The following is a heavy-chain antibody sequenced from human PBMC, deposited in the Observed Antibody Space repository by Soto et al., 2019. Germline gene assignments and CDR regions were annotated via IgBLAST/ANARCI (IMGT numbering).Heavy chain of an antibody. J-gene: IGHJ5*02. CDR2: ISYDGSNK. V-gene: IGHV3-30*18. CDR1: GFTFSSYG. CDR3: AKCDLGGGYGSGSFRPPRTFDP. Sequence: GGSLRLSCAASGFTFSSYGMHWVRQAPGKGLEWVAVISYDGSNKYYADSVKGRFTISRDNSKNTLYLQMNSLRAEDTAVYYCAKCDLGGGYGSGSFRPPRTFDPWGQGTLVTVSS. D-gene: IGHD3-10*01.